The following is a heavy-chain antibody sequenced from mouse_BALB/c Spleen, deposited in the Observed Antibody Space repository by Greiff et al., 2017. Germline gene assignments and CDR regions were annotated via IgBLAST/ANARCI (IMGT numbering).Heavy chain of an antibody. V-gene: IGHV1S41*01. CDR1: GYTFTSYW. Sequence: DLVKPGASVKLSCKASGYTFTSYWINWIKQRPGQGLEWIGRIAPGSGSTYYNEMFKGKATLTVYTSSSTAYIQLSSLSSEDSAVYFCARSPFAYWGQGTLVTVSA. CDR2: IAPGSGST. CDR3: ARSPFAY. J-gene: IGHJ3*01.